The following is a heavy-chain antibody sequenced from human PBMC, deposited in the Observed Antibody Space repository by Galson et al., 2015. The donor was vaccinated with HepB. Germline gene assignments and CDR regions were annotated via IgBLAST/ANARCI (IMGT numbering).Heavy chain of an antibody. CDR2: ISYDGIKK. Sequence: LRLSCAASGFTLSSYGMHWVRQAPGKGLEWVAVISYDGIKKYYADSVKGRFTISRDNSKNTLYLQMNSLRAEDTAVYHCARAYYSSSWYNYYGMDVWGQGTTVTVSS. CDR1: GFTLSSYG. V-gene: IGHV3-30*03. D-gene: IGHD6-13*01. J-gene: IGHJ6*02. CDR3: ARAYYSSSWYNYYGMDV.